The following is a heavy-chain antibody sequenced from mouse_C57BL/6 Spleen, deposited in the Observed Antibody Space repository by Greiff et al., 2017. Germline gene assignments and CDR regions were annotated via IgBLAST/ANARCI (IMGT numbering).Heavy chain of an antibody. CDR2: IYPRSGNT. V-gene: IGHV1-81*01. CDR3: GGGDSSGYEAMDY. CDR1: GYTFTSYG. D-gene: IGHD3-2*02. J-gene: IGHJ4*01. Sequence: QVQLQQSGAELARPGASVKLSCKASGYTFTSYGISWVKQRTGQGLEWIGEIYPRSGNTYYNEKFKGKATLTADKSSSTAYMELRSLTSEDAAVYYCGGGDSSGYEAMDYWGQGTSVTVSS.